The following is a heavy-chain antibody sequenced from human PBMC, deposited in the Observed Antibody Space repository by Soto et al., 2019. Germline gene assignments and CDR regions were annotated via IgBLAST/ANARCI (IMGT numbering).Heavy chain of an antibody. D-gene: IGHD3-22*01. CDR3: ANIQLKTYYYDSSRYSAADAFEI. J-gene: IGHJ3*02. V-gene: IGHV1-18*01. CDR2: ISAYNGNT. CDR1: GCTITISG. Sequence: ASVKVSCYASGCTITISGISWVLLAPVHGLEWMGWISAYNGNTNYAQKLQGSVTMTTDTSTSKAYMELRSLRSDATAVFYCANIQLKTYYYDSSRYSAADAFEIWGPGTMVTVS.